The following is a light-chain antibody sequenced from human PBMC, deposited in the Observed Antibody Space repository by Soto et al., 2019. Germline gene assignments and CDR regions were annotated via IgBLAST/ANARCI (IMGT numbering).Light chain of an antibody. CDR2: EVS. Sequence: DIVMTQTPLSLSVTPGQPASISCKSSQSLLSSDGKTYLSWYLQKPGHPPQLLIFEVSNHFSGVSDRFSGSGSGTDFTLKISRVEAEDVGVYYCMQSVQFPRTFGGGTKVEIK. CDR3: MQSVQFPRT. V-gene: IGKV2D-29*01. J-gene: IGKJ4*01. CDR1: QSLLSSDGKTY.